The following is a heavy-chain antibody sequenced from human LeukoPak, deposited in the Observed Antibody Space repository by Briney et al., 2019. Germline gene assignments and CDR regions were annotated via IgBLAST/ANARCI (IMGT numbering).Heavy chain of an antibody. V-gene: IGHV3-33*01. J-gene: IGHJ4*02. CDR1: GFTFSSYG. CDR2: IWYDGSNK. CDR3: AREEGYSGYDAATERKPFDY. Sequence: GGSLRLSCAASGFTFSSYGMHWVRQASGKGLEWVAVIWYDGSNKYYADSVKGRFTISRDNSKNTLYLQMNSLRAEDTAVYYCAREEGYSGYDAATERKPFDYWGQGILVTVSS. D-gene: IGHD5-12*01.